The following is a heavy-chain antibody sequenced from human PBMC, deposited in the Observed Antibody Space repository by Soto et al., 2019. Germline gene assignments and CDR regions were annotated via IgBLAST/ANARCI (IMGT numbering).Heavy chain of an antibody. CDR1: GFTFSNYG. J-gene: IGHJ4*02. CDR3: AKKTDSFFDY. Sequence: GGSLRLSCAASGFTFSNYGMHWVRQAPGKGLEWVAIVSYDGGHKYYTDSVKGRLTISRDNSKNTLYLQMNSLRAEDTAVYYCAKKTDSFFDYWGQGTLVTVSS. CDR2: VSYDGGHK. V-gene: IGHV3-30*18. D-gene: IGHD3-22*01.